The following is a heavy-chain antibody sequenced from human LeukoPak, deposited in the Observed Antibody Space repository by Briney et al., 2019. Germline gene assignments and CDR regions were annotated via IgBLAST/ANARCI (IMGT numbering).Heavy chain of an antibody. CDR2: LSASGGST. CDR3: ATLYGDYNWYFDL. Sequence: GGSLRLSCVSSGLTFSRYVMGWVRQAPGKGLEWVSTLSASGGSTFYAASVKGRFTVSRDNSKNTLFLQMNSLRAEDTAVYYCATLYGDYNWYFDLWGRGTLATVSS. CDR1: GLTFSRYV. J-gene: IGHJ2*01. D-gene: IGHD4-17*01. V-gene: IGHV3-23*01.